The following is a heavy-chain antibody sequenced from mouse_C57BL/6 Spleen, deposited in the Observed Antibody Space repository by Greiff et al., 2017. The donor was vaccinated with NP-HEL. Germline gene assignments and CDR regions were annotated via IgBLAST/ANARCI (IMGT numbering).Heavy chain of an antibody. CDR3: ARGGIYYGYPWFAY. CDR2: IHPNSGST. V-gene: IGHV1-64*01. CDR1: GYTFTSYW. D-gene: IGHD2-2*01. Sequence: QVHVKQPGAELVKPGASVKLSCKASGYTFTSYWMHWVKQRPGQGLEWIGMIHPNSGSTNYNEKFKSKATLTVDKSSSTAYMQLSSLTSEDSAVYYCARGGIYYGYPWFAYWGQGTLVTVSA. J-gene: IGHJ3*01.